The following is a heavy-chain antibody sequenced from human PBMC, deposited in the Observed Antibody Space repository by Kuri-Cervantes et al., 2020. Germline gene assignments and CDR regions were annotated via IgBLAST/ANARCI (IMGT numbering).Heavy chain of an antibody. Sequence: GGSLRLSCAASGFTFSSYAMSWVRQAPGKGLEWVAVISYDGSNKYYADSVKGRFTISRDNSKNTLYLQMNSLRAEDTAVYYCARDFGSGYFDYWGQGTLVTVSS. V-gene: IGHV3-30-3*01. J-gene: IGHJ4*02. CDR3: ARDFGSGYFDY. CDR1: GFTFSSYA. D-gene: IGHD3-3*01. CDR2: ISYDGSNK.